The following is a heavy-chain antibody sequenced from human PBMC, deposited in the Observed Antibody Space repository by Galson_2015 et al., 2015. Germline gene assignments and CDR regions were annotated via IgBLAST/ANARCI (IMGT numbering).Heavy chain of an antibody. D-gene: IGHD4-17*01. J-gene: IGHJ2*01. CDR3: ASKVDYGDYDWYFDL. CDR2: ISSSGSTI. Sequence: LRLSCAASGFTFSDYYMSWIRQAPGKGLEWVSYISSSGSTIYYADSVKGRFTISRDNAKNSLYLQMNSLRAEDTAVYYCASKVDYGDYDWYFDLWGRGTLVTVSS. CDR1: GFTFSDYY. V-gene: IGHV3-11*01.